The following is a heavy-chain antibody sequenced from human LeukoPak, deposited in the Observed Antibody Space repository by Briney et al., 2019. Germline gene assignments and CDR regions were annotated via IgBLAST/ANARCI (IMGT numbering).Heavy chain of an antibody. V-gene: IGHV1-18*01. CDR3: ARGSTGWSRDC. Sequence: ASVKVSCKASGYTFTSYGIGWVRQAPGQGLEWMGWISTYNGYTNYAQNLQGRVTMTTDTSTSTAYMELRSLRSDDTAVYYCARGSTGWSRDCWGQGTLVTVSS. CDR1: GYTFTSYG. CDR2: ISTYNGYT. J-gene: IGHJ4*02. D-gene: IGHD6-19*01.